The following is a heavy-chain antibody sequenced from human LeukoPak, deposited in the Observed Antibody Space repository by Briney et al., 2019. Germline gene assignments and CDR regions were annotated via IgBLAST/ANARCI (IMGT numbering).Heavy chain of an antibody. CDR2: INPSGDST. Sequence: ASVKVSCKASGYTFTNYYIHWVRQAPGQGLAWMGIINPSGDSTSYAQNFQGRVTMTTDMSTSTVYMELSSLTSDDTAMYYCARLARYSSSPISPLYYPYYMDVWGKGTTVTVSS. CDR1: GYTFTNYY. J-gene: IGHJ6*03. D-gene: IGHD6-19*01. V-gene: IGHV1-46*01. CDR3: ARLARYSSSPISPLYYPYYMDV.